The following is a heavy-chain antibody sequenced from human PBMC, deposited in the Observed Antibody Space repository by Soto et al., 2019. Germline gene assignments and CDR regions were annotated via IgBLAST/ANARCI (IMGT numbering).Heavy chain of an antibody. CDR1: GYTFTSYY. Sequence: GASVKVSCKASGYTFTSYYMHWVRQAPGQGLEWMGIINPSGGSTSYAQKFQGRVTMTRDTSTSTVYMELSSLRSEDTAVYYCAKVEGARAFDYWGQGTLVTVSS. CDR3: AKVEGARAFDY. J-gene: IGHJ4*02. V-gene: IGHV1-46*01. CDR2: INPSGGST.